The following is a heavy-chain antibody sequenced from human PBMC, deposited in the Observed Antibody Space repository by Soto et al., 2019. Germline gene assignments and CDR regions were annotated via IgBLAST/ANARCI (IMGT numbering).Heavy chain of an antibody. Sequence: PGGSLRLSCTASGFTFKTHWMHWVRQAPGKGLVWVSRIYFDGITTNYADSVKGRLTVSRDNAKKTVYLHVNTLRDEDTAVYYCARGGAMGFDYWGQGTLVTVSS. D-gene: IGHD1-26*01. CDR2: IYFDGITT. J-gene: IGHJ4*02. CDR1: GFTFKTHW. CDR3: ARGGAMGFDY. V-gene: IGHV3-74*01.